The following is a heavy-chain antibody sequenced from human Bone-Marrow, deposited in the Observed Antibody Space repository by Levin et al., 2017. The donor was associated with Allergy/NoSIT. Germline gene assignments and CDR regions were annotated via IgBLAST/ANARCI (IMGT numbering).Heavy chain of an antibody. V-gene: IGHV1-69*13. J-gene: IGHJ2*01. CDR3: ARAGPYDCGGDCYSPHGYFDL. D-gene: IGHD2-21*02. CDR1: GGTFSSYA. CDR2: IIPIFGTA. Sequence: SVKVSCKASGGTFSSYAISWVRQAPGQGLEWMGGIIPIFGTANYAQKFQGRVTITADESTSTAYMELSSLRSEDTAVYYCARAGPYDCGGDCYSPHGYFDLWGRGTLVTVSS.